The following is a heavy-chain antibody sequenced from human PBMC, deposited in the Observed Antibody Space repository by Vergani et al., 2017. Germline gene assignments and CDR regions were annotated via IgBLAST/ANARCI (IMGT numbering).Heavy chain of an antibody. CDR3: ARAAAPRYGMDV. CDR2: ISGSGGST. V-gene: IGHV3-23*04. D-gene: IGHD6-13*01. J-gene: IGHJ6*02. Sequence: VQLVESGGGVVQPGRSLRLSCAASGFTFSSYAMSWVRQAPGKGLEWVSAISGSGGSTYYADSVKGRFTISRDNSKNTLYLQMNSLRAEDTAVYSCARAAAPRYGMDVWGQGTTVTVSS. CDR1: GFTFSSYA.